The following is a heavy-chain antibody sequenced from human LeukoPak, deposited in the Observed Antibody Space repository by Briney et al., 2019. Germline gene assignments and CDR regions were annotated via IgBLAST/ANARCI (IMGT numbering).Heavy chain of an antibody. Sequence: GASVKVSCKASGYTFTSYDINWVRQATGQGLEWMGWMNPNSGNTGYAQKFQGRVTMTRNTSISTAYMEPSSLRSEDTAVYYCARAEGSSSWYLVWGQGTLVTVSS. J-gene: IGHJ4*02. V-gene: IGHV1-8*01. CDR1: GYTFTSYD. CDR2: MNPNSGNT. CDR3: ARAEGSSSWYLV. D-gene: IGHD6-13*01.